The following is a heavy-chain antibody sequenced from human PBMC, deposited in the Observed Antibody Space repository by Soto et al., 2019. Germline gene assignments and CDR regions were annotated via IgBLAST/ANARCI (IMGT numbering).Heavy chain of an antibody. J-gene: IGHJ3*02. D-gene: IGHD5-18*01. CDR1: GFSFSIYA. CDR3: ARGYSYGPNWESDALDI. CDR2: ISYHGSTE. V-gene: IGHV3-30-3*01. Sequence: QVQLVESGGGVVQPGRSLSLSCAASGFSFSIYAMHWVRQAPGKGLEWVAVISYHGSTEYYGDSVKGRFTISRDNSKNTLYLQMYSLRPEDTAIYYCARGYSYGPNWESDALDIWGQGAMVTVSS.